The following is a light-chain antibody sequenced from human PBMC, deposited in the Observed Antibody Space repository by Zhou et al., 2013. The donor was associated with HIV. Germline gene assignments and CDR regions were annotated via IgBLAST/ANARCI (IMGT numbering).Light chain of an antibody. Sequence: DIRMTQSPSSLSASVGDRVTITCQASQDISDSLNWYQQKPGKAPRLLIYDASNLGTGVPSRFSGSGSGTDFTFTISSLQPEDVATYSCQQVNSYLFTFGPGTKVDIK. CDR3: QQVNSYLFT. CDR2: DAS. J-gene: IGKJ3*01. CDR1: QDISDS. V-gene: IGKV1-33*01.